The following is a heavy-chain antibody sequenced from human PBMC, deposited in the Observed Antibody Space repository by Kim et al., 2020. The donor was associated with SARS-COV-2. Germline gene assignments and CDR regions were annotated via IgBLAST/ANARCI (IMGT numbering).Heavy chain of an antibody. CDR3: ASALYCSDGSCYL. CDR1: GFTFSNYG. V-gene: IGHV3-33*01. Sequence: GGSLRLSCAASGFTFSNYGMHWVRQAPGRGLEWVAVIWYDGSKTFYADSVKGRFTISRDNSKNTLYLQMNSLRAEDTAVYYCASALYCSDGSCYLWGQGTPVTVSS. J-gene: IGHJ4*02. CDR2: IWYDGSKT. D-gene: IGHD2-15*01.